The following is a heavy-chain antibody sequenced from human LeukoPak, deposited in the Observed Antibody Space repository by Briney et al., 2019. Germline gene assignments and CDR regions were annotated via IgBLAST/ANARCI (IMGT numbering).Heavy chain of an antibody. V-gene: IGHV3-21*01. CDR1: GVTFSGYT. Sequence: PGGSLRLSCGASGVTFSGYTMNWVRQAPGKVLEWVSTIISTSTFICCVDIVRGRFTISRGNTKNLLYLQMNSLRDEDTAVYYCARGQFPDYWGQGILLTVSS. CDR3: ARGQFPDY. D-gene: IGHD5-24*01. CDR2: IISTSTFI. J-gene: IGHJ4*02.